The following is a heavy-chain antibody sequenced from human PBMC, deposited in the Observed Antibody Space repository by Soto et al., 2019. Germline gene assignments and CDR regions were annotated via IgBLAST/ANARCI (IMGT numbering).Heavy chain of an antibody. CDR2: IVGSGAMT. V-gene: IGHV3-23*01. D-gene: IGHD2-2*02. Sequence: EVQLLESGGGLVQPGGSLRLSCAASGFTFSSYAMSWVRQAPGKGPEWVSGIVGSGAMTYYADSAKGRFTISRDNSKNTLALQMNSLRAEDTAVYYCAKDGLGYCSSNSCYRHYYYGMDVWGQGATVTVSS. J-gene: IGHJ6*02. CDR1: GFTFSSYA. CDR3: AKDGLGYCSSNSCYRHYYYGMDV.